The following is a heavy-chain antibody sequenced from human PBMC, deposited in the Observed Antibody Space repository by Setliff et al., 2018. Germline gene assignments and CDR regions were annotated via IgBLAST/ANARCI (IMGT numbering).Heavy chain of an antibody. J-gene: IGHJ6*02. CDR3: ARSMIQRNYYCGLDV. V-gene: IGHV4-4*07. Sequence: PSETLSLTCSVSGGSISSYFWNWVRQPAGTGLEWVGRIYSNENTNYNPSLKSRVTMSIDTSKNQLSLKLSSVTAADTAVYYCARSMIQRNYYCGLDVWGQGTTVTVSS. CDR1: GGSISSYF. CDR2: IYSNENT. D-gene: IGHD3-16*01.